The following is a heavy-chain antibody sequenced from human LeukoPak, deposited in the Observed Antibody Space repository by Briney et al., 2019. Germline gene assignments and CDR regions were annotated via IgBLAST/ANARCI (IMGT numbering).Heavy chain of an antibody. V-gene: IGHV3-30*18. CDR3: AKDRGYCSGGSCSYIDY. CDR1: GFILSSYG. CDR2: ISYDGSNK. Sequence: GGSLRLSCAASGFILSSYGMHWVRQAPGEGLEWVAVISYDGSNKYYADSVRGRFTISRDNSKNTLYLQMNSLRAEDTAVYYCAKDRGYCSGGSCSYIDYWGQGTLVTVSS. J-gene: IGHJ4*02. D-gene: IGHD2-15*01.